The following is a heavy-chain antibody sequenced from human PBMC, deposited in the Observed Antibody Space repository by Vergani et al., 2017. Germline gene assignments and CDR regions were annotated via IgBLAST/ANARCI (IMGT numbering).Heavy chain of an antibody. CDR1: GGSLSSSY. V-gene: IGHV4-59*03. CDR3: AKFGGGYSSNWFDP. CDR2: IFYSGST. D-gene: IGHD3-16*01. J-gene: IGHJ5*02. Sequence: QVHLQESGPGLVKPSETLSLTCTVSGGSLSSSYWSWIRQPPGKGLEWIGQIFYSGSTNYNSSLKSRVTISVDTSKNQFSLKLNSVTAADTAVYYCAKFGGGYSSNWFDPWGQGTLVTVSS.